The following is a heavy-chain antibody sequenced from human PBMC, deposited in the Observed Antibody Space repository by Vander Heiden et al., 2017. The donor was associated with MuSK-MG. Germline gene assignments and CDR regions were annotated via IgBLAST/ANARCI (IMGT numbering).Heavy chain of an antibody. CDR2: MYSGGST. Sequence: EVQLVESGGGLVPPGGSLRVSCAASGFTVSRNYRSWVRQAPGKGLGWVSVMYSGGSTYYADSVKGRFTISRDNSKNTLYLQMNSLRAEDTAVYYCARDRSHCSGGSCYHWYFDLWGRGTLVTVSS. CDR3: ARDRSHCSGGSCYHWYFDL. D-gene: IGHD2-15*01. CDR1: GFTVSRNY. J-gene: IGHJ2*01. V-gene: IGHV3-66*01.